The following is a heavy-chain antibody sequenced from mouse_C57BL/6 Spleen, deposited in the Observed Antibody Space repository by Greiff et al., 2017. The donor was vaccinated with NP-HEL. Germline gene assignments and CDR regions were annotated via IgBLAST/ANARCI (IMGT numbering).Heavy chain of an antibody. J-gene: IGHJ4*01. Sequence: EVQLQQSGPELVKPGASVKMSCKASGYTFTDYNMHWVKQSHGKSLEWIGYINPNNGGTSYNQKFKGKATLTVNKSSSTAYMELRSLTSEDSAVYYCARSPYYYGSSTYAMDYWGQGTSLTVSS. CDR1: GYTFTDYN. D-gene: IGHD1-1*01. CDR2: INPNNGGT. CDR3: ARSPYYYGSSTYAMDY. V-gene: IGHV1-22*01.